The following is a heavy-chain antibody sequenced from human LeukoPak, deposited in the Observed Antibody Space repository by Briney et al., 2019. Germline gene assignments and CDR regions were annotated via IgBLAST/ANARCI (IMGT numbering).Heavy chain of an antibody. CDR3: ARDLKRYCSGGSCYSAWFDP. CDR1: GFTFSSYW. V-gene: IGHV3-74*01. CDR2: INSDGSST. J-gene: IGHJ5*02. D-gene: IGHD2-15*01. Sequence: GGSLRLSRAASGFTFSSYWVHWVRQAPGKGLVWVSRINSDGSSTSYADSVKGRFTISRDNAKNTLYLQMNSLRAEDTAVYYCARDLKRYCSGGSCYSAWFDPWGQGTLVTVSS.